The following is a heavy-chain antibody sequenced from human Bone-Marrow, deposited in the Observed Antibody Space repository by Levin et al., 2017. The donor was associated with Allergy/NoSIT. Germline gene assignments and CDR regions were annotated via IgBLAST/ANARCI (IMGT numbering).Heavy chain of an antibody. V-gene: IGHV3-23*01. Sequence: SCEASGFTFSSCAMSWVRQAPGKGLEWVSSISGSGSSTYYADSVKGRFTISRDNSKNTVYLQINSLRAEDTAVYFCAKDRPEDSWGQGTLVTVSS. CDR1: GFTFSSCA. CDR3: AKDRPEDS. J-gene: IGHJ4*02. CDR2: ISGSGSST.